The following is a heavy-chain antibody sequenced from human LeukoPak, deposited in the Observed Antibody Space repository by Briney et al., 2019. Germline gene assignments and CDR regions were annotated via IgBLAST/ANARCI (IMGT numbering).Heavy chain of an antibody. J-gene: IGHJ4*02. D-gene: IGHD6-13*01. V-gene: IGHV3-23*01. CDR3: ARVRGIAAATPGY. CDR2: ISGSGGST. Sequence: GGSLRLSCAASGFTFSSYAMSWVRQAPGKGLEWVSAISGSGGSTYYADSVKGRFTISRDNAKNSLYLQMNSLRAEDTAVYYCARVRGIAAATPGYWGQGTLVTVSS. CDR1: GFTFSSYA.